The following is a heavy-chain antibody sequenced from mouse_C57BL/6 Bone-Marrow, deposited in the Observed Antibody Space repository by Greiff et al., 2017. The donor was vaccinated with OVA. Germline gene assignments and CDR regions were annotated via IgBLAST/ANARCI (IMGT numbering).Heavy chain of an antibody. CDR2: IYPGSGST. V-gene: IGHV1-55*01. CDR1: GYTFTSYW. J-gene: IGHJ1*03. CDR3: ARGPIGYFDV. Sequence: QVHVKQSGAELVKPGASVKMSCKASGYTFTSYWITWVKQRPGQGLEWIGDIYPGSGSTNYNEKFKSKATLTVDTSSSTAYMQLSSLTSEDSAVYYCARGPIGYFDVWGTGTTVTVSS.